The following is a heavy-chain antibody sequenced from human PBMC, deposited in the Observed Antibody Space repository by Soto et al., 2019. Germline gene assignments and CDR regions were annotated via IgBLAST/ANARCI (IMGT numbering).Heavy chain of an antibody. CDR2: ISPYNGNT. J-gene: IGHJ4*02. CDR1: GYTFTSYG. Sequence: SVKVSCKASGYTFTSYGISWVRQAPGQGLEWMGWISPYNGNTNYAQKLQGRVTMTTDTSTSTAYMELRSLRSDDTAVYYCARGGDYDILTGYYNLDYWGQGTLVTVSS. D-gene: IGHD3-9*01. CDR3: ARGGDYDILTGYYNLDY. V-gene: IGHV1-18*04.